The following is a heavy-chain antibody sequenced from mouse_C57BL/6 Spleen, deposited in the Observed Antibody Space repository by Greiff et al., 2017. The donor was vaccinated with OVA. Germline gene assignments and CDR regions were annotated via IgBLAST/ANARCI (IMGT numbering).Heavy chain of an antibody. Sequence: DVQLVESGGGLVKPGGSLKLSCAASGFTFSSYAMSWVRQTPEKRLEWVATISDGGSYTYYPDNVKGRFTISRDNAKNNLYLQMSHLKSEDTAMYYCARVGGPTYFDYWGQGTTLTVSS. J-gene: IGHJ2*01. CDR3: ARVGGPTYFDY. CDR2: ISDGGSYT. D-gene: IGHD1-1*02. CDR1: GFTFSSYA. V-gene: IGHV5-4*01.